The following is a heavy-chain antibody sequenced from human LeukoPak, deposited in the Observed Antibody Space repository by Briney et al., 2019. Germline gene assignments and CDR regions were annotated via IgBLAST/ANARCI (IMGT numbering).Heavy chain of an antibody. V-gene: IGHV4-59*01. Sequence: SSETLSLTCSVSGGSITGYSWSWIRQTPGKGLEWIGYIYYNGDTHYNPSLNSRLSMSVDTPNKQFSLNLRSVTAADTAVYYCVRGPYGSSISNWFDPWGQGLLVTVSS. J-gene: IGHJ5*02. CDR2: IYYNGDT. CDR1: GGSITGYS. CDR3: VRGPYGSSISNWFDP. D-gene: IGHD3-10*01.